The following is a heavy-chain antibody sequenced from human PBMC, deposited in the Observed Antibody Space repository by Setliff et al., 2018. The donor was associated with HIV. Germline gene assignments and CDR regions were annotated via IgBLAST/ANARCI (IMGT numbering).Heavy chain of an antibody. Sequence: SETLSLTCTVSGGSIGSDDYYWTWIRQPPGKGLEWIGYITYSGSAYYNPSLKSRVTISIDTSKNQFSLKLNSVTAADTAIYYCARAGMGALRSLFDYWGQGTLVTVSS. CDR1: GGSIGSDDYY. J-gene: IGHJ4*02. CDR2: ITYSGSA. CDR3: ARAGMGALRSLFDY. D-gene: IGHD1-26*01. V-gene: IGHV4-30-4*08.